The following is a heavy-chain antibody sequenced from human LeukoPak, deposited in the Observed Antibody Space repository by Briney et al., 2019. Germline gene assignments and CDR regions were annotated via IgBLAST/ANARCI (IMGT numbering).Heavy chain of an antibody. CDR2: INPNSGGT. Sequence: ASVTVSCKASGYTFTGYYMHWVRQAPGQGLEWMGWINPNSGGTNYAQKFQGRVTMTRDTSISTAYMELSRLRSDDTAVYYCARCLGSGDDFWSGYYIDYWFDPWGQGTLVTVSS. V-gene: IGHV1-2*02. J-gene: IGHJ5*02. CDR3: ARCLGSGDDFWSGYYIDYWFDP. D-gene: IGHD3-3*01. CDR1: GYTFTGYY.